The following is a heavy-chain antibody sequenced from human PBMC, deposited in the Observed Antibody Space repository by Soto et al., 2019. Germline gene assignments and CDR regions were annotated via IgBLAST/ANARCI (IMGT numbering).Heavy chain of an antibody. Sequence: GESLKISCKGSGYSFTSYWISWVRQMPGKGLEWMGRIDPSDSYTNYSPSFQGHVTISADKSISTAYLQWSSLRASDTAVYYCTRGYYDSSGYYYHPPDAFDIWGQGTMVTVSS. D-gene: IGHD3-22*01. J-gene: IGHJ3*02. CDR3: TRGYYDSSGYYYHPPDAFDI. CDR2: IDPSDSYT. V-gene: IGHV5-10-1*01. CDR1: GYSFTSYW.